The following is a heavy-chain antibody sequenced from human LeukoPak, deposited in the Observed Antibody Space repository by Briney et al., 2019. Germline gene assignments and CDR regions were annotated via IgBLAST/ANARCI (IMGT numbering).Heavy chain of an antibody. CDR2: ISSSGSTI. J-gene: IGHJ4*02. CDR1: GFTFSSYE. Sequence: PGGSLRLSCAASGFTFSSYEMNWVRQAPGKGLEWVSYISSSGSTIYYADSVKGRFTISRDNAKNSLYLQMNSLRAEDTAVYYCAKEVSYSSSPDYFDYWGQGTLVTVSS. V-gene: IGHV3-48*03. D-gene: IGHD6-6*01. CDR3: AKEVSYSSSPDYFDY.